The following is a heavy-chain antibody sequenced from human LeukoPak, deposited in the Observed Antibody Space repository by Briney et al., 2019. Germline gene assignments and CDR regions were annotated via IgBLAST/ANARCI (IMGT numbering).Heavy chain of an antibody. CDR3: ARGGGGTFYNYYYMAV. J-gene: IGHJ6*03. Sequence: SETLSLTCTVSGGSITIGSYYWSWIRQPAGKGLEWIGRFYPSGNTNYNPSLKRRVTMSIDTSKNQFSLRLTSVTPADTAVYFCARGGGGTFYNYYYMAVWGKGTTVTISS. V-gene: IGHV4-61*02. D-gene: IGHD1-26*01. CDR2: FYPSGNT. CDR1: GGSITIGSYY.